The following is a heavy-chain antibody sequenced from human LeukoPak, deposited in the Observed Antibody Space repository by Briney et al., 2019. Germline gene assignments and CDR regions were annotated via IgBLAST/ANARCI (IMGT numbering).Heavy chain of an antibody. Sequence: NPSETLSLTCTVSGGSIRSYYWSWIRQTPGKGLEWIGYIDYSGSTNYNPSLKSRVTISVDTSKNQFSLKLSSVTAADTAVYYYATAPNYGGKPFDYWGQGTLVTVSS. J-gene: IGHJ4*02. CDR2: IDYSGST. CDR3: ATAPNYGGKPFDY. V-gene: IGHV4-59*08. CDR1: GGSIRSYY. D-gene: IGHD4-23*01.